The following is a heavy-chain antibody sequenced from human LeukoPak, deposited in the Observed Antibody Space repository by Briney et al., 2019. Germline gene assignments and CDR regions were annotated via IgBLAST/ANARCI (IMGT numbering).Heavy chain of an antibody. CDR1: GYTFTSYG. CDR3: ARASYYDSSGHDFDY. V-gene: IGHV1-18*01. CDR2: ISAYNGNT. J-gene: IGHJ4*02. D-gene: IGHD3-22*01. Sequence: GASVKVSCKASGYTFTSYGISWVRQAPGQGLEWMGWISAYNGNTNYAQKLQGRVTMTTDSSTSTAYMELRSLRSDDTAVYYCARASYYDSSGHDFDYWGQGTLVTVSS.